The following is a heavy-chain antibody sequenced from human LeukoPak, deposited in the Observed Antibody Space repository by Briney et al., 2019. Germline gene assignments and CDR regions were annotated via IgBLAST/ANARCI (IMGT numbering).Heavy chain of an antibody. V-gene: IGHV3-23*01. CDR2: ISGSGGST. J-gene: IGHJ4*02. Sequence: PGGPLRLSWAAWGFTLSSKAMSGVGQAPGKGGEGVSAISGSGGSTYYADSVKGRFTISRDNAKNSLYLQMNSLRAEDTAVYYCARDAMGSHDYWGQGTLVTVSS. D-gene: IGHD1-26*01. CDR3: ARDAMGSHDY. CDR1: GFTLSSKA.